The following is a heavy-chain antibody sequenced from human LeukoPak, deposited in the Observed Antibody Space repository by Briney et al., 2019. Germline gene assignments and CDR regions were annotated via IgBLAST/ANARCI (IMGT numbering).Heavy chain of an antibody. Sequence: SVKVSCKASGGTFSSYAISWVRQAPGQGLEWMGGIIPIFGTANYAQKFQGRVTITADESTSIAYMELSSLRSEDTAVYYCARRRYDFSDPTSYNWFDPWGQGTLVTVSS. CDR3: ARRRYDFSDPTSYNWFDP. J-gene: IGHJ5*02. CDR2: IIPIFGTA. D-gene: IGHD3-3*01. CDR1: GGTFSSYA. V-gene: IGHV1-69*01.